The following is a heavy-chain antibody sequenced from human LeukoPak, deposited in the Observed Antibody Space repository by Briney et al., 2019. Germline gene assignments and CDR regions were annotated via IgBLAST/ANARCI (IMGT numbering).Heavy chain of an antibody. D-gene: IGHD3-9*01. CDR2: IYTSGST. J-gene: IGHJ4*02. CDR1: GDSISSSC. Sequence: SETLSLTCTVSGDSISSSCWSWIRQPAGKGPEWIGRIYTSGSTNYIPSLKSRVTISVDKSKNQFSLKLNSVTAADTAVYYCAREVTDILTAYGLYYFDYWGQGTLVTVSS. V-gene: IGHV4-4*07. CDR3: AREVTDILTAYGLYYFDY.